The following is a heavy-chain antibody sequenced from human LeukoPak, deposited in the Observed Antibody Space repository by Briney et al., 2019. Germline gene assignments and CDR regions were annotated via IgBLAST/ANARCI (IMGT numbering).Heavy chain of an antibody. D-gene: IGHD4-17*01. Sequence: GGSLRLSCAASGFTFSSYAMSWVRQAPGKGLEWVSAISGSGGSTYYADSVKGRFTISRDNSKNTLYLQMNSLRAEDTAVYYCAKFPDNPPPDYARIYYYYGMDVWGQGTRVTVSS. V-gene: IGHV3-23*01. CDR1: GFTFSSYA. CDR3: AKFPDNPPPDYARIYYYYGMDV. CDR2: ISGSGGST. J-gene: IGHJ6*02.